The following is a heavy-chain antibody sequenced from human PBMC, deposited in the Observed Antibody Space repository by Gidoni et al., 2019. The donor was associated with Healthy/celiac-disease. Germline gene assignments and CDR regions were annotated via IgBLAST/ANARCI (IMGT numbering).Heavy chain of an antibody. CDR3: ARGPPLATINASPGRFDY. J-gene: IGHJ4*02. V-gene: IGHV3-30*04. CDR1: GFTFSSYA. Sequence: QVQLVESGGGVVQPGRSLRLSCAASGFTFSSYAMHWVRQAPGKGLEWVAVISYDGSNKYYADSVKGRFTISRDNSKNTLYLQMNSLRAEDTAVYYCARGPPLATINASPGRFDYWGQGTLVTVSS. CDR2: ISYDGSNK. D-gene: IGHD5-12*01.